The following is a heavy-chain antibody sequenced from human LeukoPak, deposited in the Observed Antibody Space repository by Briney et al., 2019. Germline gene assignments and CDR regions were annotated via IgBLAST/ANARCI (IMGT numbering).Heavy chain of an antibody. CDR2: INHSGST. J-gene: IGHJ6*03. D-gene: IGHD6-13*01. CDR1: GGSFSGYY. CDR3: ARGPGYSSSWYYYYYYMDV. Sequence: PSETLSLTCAVYGGSFSGYYWSWIRQPPGKGLEWIGEINHSGSTNYNPSLKSRVTVSVDTSKNQFSLKLSSVTAADTAVYYCARGPGYSSSWYYYYYYMDVWGKGTTVTVS. V-gene: IGHV4-34*01.